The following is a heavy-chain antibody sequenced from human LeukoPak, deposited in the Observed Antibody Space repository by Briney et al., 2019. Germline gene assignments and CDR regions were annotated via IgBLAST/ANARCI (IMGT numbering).Heavy chain of an antibody. CDR3: ARAAGVGYCSSTSCYTFDY. V-gene: IGHV4-34*09. D-gene: IGHD2-2*02. CDR1: GGSFSGYY. J-gene: IGHJ4*02. CDR2: IYYSGST. Sequence: SETLSLTCAVYGGSFSGYYWSWIRQPPGKGLEWIGYIYYSGSTYYNPSLKSRVTISVDTSKNQFSLKLSSVTAADTAVYYCARAAGVGYCSSTSCYTFDYWGQGTLVTVSS.